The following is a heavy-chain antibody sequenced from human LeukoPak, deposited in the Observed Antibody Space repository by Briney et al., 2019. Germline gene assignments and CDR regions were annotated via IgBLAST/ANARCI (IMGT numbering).Heavy chain of an antibody. CDR1: GGSISNGGYY. J-gene: IGHJ4*02. CDR3: ARRRGVVVGH. CDR2: IYYSGST. Sequence: SQTLSLTCTVSGGSISNGGYYWSWIRQHPGKGLEWIGYIYYSGSTYYNPSLKSRVTISVDTSKNQFSLKLSSVTAADTAVYYCARRRGVVVGHWGQGTLVTVSS. D-gene: IGHD2-21*01. V-gene: IGHV4-31*03.